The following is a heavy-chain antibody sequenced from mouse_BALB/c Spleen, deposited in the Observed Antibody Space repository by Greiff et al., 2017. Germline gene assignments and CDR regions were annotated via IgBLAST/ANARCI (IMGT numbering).Heavy chain of an antibody. Sequence: EVKVEESGGGLVKPGGSLKLSCAASGFTFSSYTMSWVRQTPEKRLEWVATISSGGGNTYYPDSVKGRFTISRDNAKNNLYLQMSSLRSEDTALYYCARRGYYFDYWGQGTTLTVSS. V-gene: IGHV5-9*03. CDR2: ISSGGGNT. CDR3: ARRGYYFDY. CDR1: GFTFSSYT. J-gene: IGHJ2*01.